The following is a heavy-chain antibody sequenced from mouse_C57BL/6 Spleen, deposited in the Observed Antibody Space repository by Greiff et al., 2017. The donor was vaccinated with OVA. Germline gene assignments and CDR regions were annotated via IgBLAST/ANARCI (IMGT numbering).Heavy chain of an antibody. D-gene: IGHD1-1*01. V-gene: IGHV3-1*01. CDR1: GYSITSGYD. CDR2: ISYSGST. CDR3: ARVVATGAMDY. Sequence: VQLKQSGPGMVKPSQSLSLTCTVTGYSITSGYDWHWIRHFPGNKLEWMGYISYSGSTNYNPSLKSRISITHDTSKNHFFLKLNSVTTEDTATYYCARVVATGAMDYWGQGTSVTVSS. J-gene: IGHJ4*01.